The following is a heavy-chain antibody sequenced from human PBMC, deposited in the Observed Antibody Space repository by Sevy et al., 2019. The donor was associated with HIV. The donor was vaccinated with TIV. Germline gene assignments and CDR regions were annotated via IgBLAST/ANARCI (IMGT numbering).Heavy chain of an antibody. CDR1: GFTFSTYD. V-gene: IGHV3-30*18. J-gene: IGHJ6*02. D-gene: IGHD3-16*01. CDR2: ISYDGNYR. CDR3: AKNRPPGGSYFSRHAMDV. Sequence: GSLRLSCAASGFTFSTYDIHWVRQAPGKGLEWVAIISYDGNYREHADSVRGRFSMSRDNSKNTVYLQMNGLSIEDTAVYYCAKNRPPGGSYFSRHAMDVWGRGTTVTVSS.